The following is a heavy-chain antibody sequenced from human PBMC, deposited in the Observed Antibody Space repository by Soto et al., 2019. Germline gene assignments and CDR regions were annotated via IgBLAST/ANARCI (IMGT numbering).Heavy chain of an antibody. V-gene: IGHV4-39*01. D-gene: IGHD4-4*01. CDR2: IYYSGST. CDR3: ARQYSNYAYGMDV. CDR1: GGSISSSSYY. Sequence: SETLSLTCTVSGGSISSSSYYWGWIRQPPGKGLEWIGGIYYSGSTYYNPSLKSRVTISVDTSKNQFSLKLSSVTAADTAVYYCARQYSNYAYGMDVWGQGTTVPVSS. J-gene: IGHJ6*02.